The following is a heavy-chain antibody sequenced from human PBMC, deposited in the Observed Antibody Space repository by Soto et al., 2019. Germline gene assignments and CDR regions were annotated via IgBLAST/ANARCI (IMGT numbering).Heavy chain of an antibody. CDR1: GLTISGKKY. Sequence: DVQLVESGGGLIQPGESLRLSCAAFGLTISGKKYVAWVRQAPGKGLDWVSALYDVDGSFYADSVMGRFTTSSDSSKTTVYLQMNDQRPDDTAIYYCAPWHEREHAFDVWGQGTTVTISS. V-gene: IGHV3-53*01. CDR3: APWHEREHAFDV. J-gene: IGHJ3*01. CDR2: LYDVDGS. D-gene: IGHD1-1*01.